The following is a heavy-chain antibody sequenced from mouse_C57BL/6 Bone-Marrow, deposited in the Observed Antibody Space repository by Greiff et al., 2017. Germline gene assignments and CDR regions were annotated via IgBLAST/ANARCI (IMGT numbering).Heavy chain of an antibody. CDR1: GYTFTSYW. CDR3: ARDGFYGSSFFDY. J-gene: IGHJ2*01. Sequence: QVQLKQPGAELVKPGASVKLSCKASGYTFTSYWMHWVKQRPGQGLEWIGMIHPNSGSTNYNEKFKSKATLTVDKSSSTAYMQLSSLTSEDSAVYYGARDGFYGSSFFDYWGQGTTLTVSS. CDR2: IHPNSGST. V-gene: IGHV1-64*01. D-gene: IGHD1-1*01.